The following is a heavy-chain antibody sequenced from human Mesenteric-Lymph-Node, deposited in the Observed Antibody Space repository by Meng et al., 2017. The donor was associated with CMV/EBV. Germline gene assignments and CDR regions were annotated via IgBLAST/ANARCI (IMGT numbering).Heavy chain of an antibody. D-gene: IGHD3-10*01. CDR2: ISGSGGST. Sequence: GESLKISCAASGFTFNSYTMTWVRQAPGKGLEWVSVISGSGGSTYYADSVKGRFTTSKDDSKYTLYLQMNSLRAEDTAVYYCAKGDYYGSGGYTLFDYWGQGTLVTVSS. J-gene: IGHJ4*02. CDR1: GFTFNSYT. CDR3: AKGDYYGSGGYTLFDY. V-gene: IGHV3-23*01.